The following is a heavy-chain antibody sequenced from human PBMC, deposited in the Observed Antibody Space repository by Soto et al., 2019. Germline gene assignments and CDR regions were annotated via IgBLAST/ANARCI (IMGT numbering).Heavy chain of an antibody. CDR2: ISAYNGNT. CDR3: ARDSIYGDYTWGAFDI. Sequence: EASVKVSCKASGYTFTSYGISWVRQAPGQGLEWMGWISAYNGNTNYAQKLQGRVTMTTDTSTSTAYMELRSLRSDDTAVYYCARDSIYGDYTWGAFDIWGQGTMVTVSS. D-gene: IGHD4-17*01. J-gene: IGHJ3*02. V-gene: IGHV1-18*01. CDR1: GYTFTSYG.